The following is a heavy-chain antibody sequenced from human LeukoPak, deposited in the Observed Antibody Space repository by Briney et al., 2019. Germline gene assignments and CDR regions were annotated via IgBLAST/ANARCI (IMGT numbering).Heavy chain of an antibody. CDR2: IRYDGSNK. CDR1: GFTFSSYG. J-gene: IGHJ4*02. Sequence: PGGSLRLSCAASGFTFSSYGMHWVRQAPGKGLEWVAFIRYDGSNKYYADSVKGRFTISRDNSKNTLYLQMNSLRAEDTAVYYCAKDLRTYYYDSSGYLAGGDGFDYWGQGTLVTVSS. V-gene: IGHV3-30*02. D-gene: IGHD3-22*01. CDR3: AKDLRTYYYDSSGYLAGGDGFDY.